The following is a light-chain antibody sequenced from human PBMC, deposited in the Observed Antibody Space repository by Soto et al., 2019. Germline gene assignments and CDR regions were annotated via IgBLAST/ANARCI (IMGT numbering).Light chain of an antibody. J-gene: IGLJ1*01. V-gene: IGLV1-51*01. Sequence: VTHPPPVSPAPGQKVTISCSGSSSNIGGNSVSWYQQLPGTAPKLLIYDDNKRPSGIPDRFSGSKSGTSATLGITGFQTGDEADYYCGSWDSSLSAYVFGTGTKVTVL. CDR3: GSWDSSLSAYV. CDR2: DDN. CDR1: SSNIGGNS.